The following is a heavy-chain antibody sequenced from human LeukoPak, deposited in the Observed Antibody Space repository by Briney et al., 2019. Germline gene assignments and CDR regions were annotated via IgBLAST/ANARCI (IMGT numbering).Heavy chain of an antibody. Sequence: GGSLRLSCAASGFTFSSYAMHWVRQAPGKGLEYVSAISSNGGSTYYADSVKGRFTISRDNSKNTLYLQMSSLRAEDTAVYYCVKDRPIWNDAFDIWGQGTMVTVSS. CDR1: GFTFSSYA. D-gene: IGHD1-1*01. J-gene: IGHJ3*02. CDR3: VKDRPIWNDAFDI. CDR2: ISSNGGST. V-gene: IGHV3-64D*09.